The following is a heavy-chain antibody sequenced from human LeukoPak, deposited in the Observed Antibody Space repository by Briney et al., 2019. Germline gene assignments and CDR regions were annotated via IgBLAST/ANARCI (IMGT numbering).Heavy chain of an antibody. CDR1: GGSFSGYY. V-gene: IGHV4-34*01. CDR3: ARCAVVTAIPYNWFDP. D-gene: IGHD2-21*02. Sequence: SETLSLTCAVYGGSFSGYYWSWIRQPPGKGLEWIGEINHSGSTNYNPSLKSRVTISVDTSKNQFSLKLSSVTAADTAVYYCARCAVVTAIPYNWFDPWGQGTLVTVSS. CDR2: INHSGST. J-gene: IGHJ5*02.